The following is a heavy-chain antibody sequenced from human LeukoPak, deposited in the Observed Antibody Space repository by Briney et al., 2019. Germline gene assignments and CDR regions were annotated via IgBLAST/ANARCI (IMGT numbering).Heavy chain of an antibody. CDR2: IYPGNSDT. D-gene: IGHD1-26*01. V-gene: IGHV5-51*01. CDR1: GYSFTNYW. CDR3: ARQNIVGATHSFDY. Sequence: GESLKISCKVSGYSFTNYWIGWVRQMPGKGLEWMGIIYPGNSDTRYSPSSQGQVTISADTSISTAYLQWSSLKASDTATYYCARQNIVGATHSFDYWGQGTLVTVSS. J-gene: IGHJ4*02.